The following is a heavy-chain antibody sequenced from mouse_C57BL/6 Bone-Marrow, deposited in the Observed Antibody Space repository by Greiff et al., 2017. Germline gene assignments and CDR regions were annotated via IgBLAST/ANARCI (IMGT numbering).Heavy chain of an antibody. V-gene: IGHV14-4*01. CDR3: TGLLWFAY. Sequence: EVQLQQSGAELVRPGASVKLSCTASGFNFNDDYMHWVKQSPEQSLEWIGLINPEYGTTGYASKFQGKATITADPSSNTAYLQLSSLTSEDTAGYYCTGLLWFAYWGQGTLVTVSA. CDR1: GFNFNDDY. CDR2: INPEYGTT. J-gene: IGHJ3*01. D-gene: IGHD2-13*01.